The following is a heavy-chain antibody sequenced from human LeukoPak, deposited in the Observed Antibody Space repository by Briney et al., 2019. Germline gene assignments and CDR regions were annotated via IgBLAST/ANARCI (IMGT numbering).Heavy chain of an antibody. J-gene: IGHJ3*01. CDR1: GYSFSNYW. Sequence: GGSLKISCKGSGYSFSNYWIGWVRQMPGKGLEWMGIVYPGDSDSRYSPSFRSQVTISADKSINTAYLHWDSLKASDTAMYYCARRYSGSFYDAFDVWGQGTMVTVSS. V-gene: IGHV5-51*01. CDR2: VYPGDSDS. D-gene: IGHD1-26*01. CDR3: ARRYSGSFYDAFDV.